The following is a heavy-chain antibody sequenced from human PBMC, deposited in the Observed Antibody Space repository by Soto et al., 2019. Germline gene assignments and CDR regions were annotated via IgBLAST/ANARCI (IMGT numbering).Heavy chain of an antibody. CDR2: TRGSGGDT. V-gene: IGHV3-23*01. Sequence: EVQLLESGGGLVQPGGSLRLSCAASGFTFSFCAMNWVRQAPGKGLEWVSSTRGSGGDTYYADSVRGRFTISRDNSKNTLYLQMNSLRVEDTAVYYCVKGNSPSYYYFDYWGQGTLVTVSS. CDR1: GFTFSFCA. J-gene: IGHJ4*02. CDR3: VKGNSPSYYYFDY. D-gene: IGHD1-26*01.